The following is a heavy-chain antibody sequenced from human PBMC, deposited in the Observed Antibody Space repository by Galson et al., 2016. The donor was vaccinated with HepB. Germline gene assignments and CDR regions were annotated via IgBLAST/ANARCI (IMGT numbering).Heavy chain of an antibody. J-gene: IGHJ4*02. CDR1: GFTFNNAW. V-gene: IGHV3-15*01. Sequence: SLRLSCAAPGFTFNNAWMSWVRQAPGKALEWVGRIKSNTDGGTAEYAAPVNGRLTISRDDSEDTLYLQMNSLKTDDTAVYYCTTDDNTWAYFDSWGQGTLVTVSS. CDR3: TTDDNTWAYFDS. CDR2: IKSNTDGGTA. D-gene: IGHD1-26*01.